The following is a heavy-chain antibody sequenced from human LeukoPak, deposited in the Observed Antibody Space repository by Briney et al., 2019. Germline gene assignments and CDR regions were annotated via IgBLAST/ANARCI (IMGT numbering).Heavy chain of an antibody. CDR3: ARARMVRGVIITRGNWFDP. CDR2: INHSGST. V-gene: IGHV4-34*01. CDR1: GGSFSGYY. J-gene: IGHJ5*02. Sequence: SETLSLTCAVCGGSFSGYYWSWIRQPPGKGLEWIGEINHSGSTNYNPSLKSRVTISVDTSKNQFSLKLSSVTAADTAVYYCARARMVRGVIITRGNWFDPWGQRTLVTVSS. D-gene: IGHD3-10*01.